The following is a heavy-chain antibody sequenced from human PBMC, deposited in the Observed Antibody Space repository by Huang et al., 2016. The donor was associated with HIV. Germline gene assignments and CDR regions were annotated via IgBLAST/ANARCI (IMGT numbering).Heavy chain of an antibody. Sequence: QVHLVESGGGVVQPGGSLRLSCAASGFKLSGFGMHWVRQAPGKGLEWVAVISYDGRRQFYTDSVKCRFTISRDNSDNTLSLQMKGLRPDDTAVYYCAKESRWFSDFDHWGQGVLVSVSS. V-gene: IGHV3-30*18. CDR3: AKESRWFSDFDH. J-gene: IGHJ4*02. CDR1: GFKLSGFG. D-gene: IGHD2-15*01. CDR2: ISYDGRRQ.